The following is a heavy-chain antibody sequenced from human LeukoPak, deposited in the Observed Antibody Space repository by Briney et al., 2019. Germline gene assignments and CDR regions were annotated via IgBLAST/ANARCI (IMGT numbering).Heavy chain of an antibody. D-gene: IGHD3-22*01. J-gene: IGHJ4*02. CDR1: GGTFSSYA. V-gene: IGHV1-69*06. CDR2: IIPIFGTA. CDR3: ALQWLLPYYFDY. Sequence: SVKVSCTASGGTFSSYAISWVRQAPGQGLEWMGGIIPIFGTANYAQKFQGRVTITADKSTSTAYMELSSLRSEDTAVYYCALQWLLPYYFDYWGQGTLVTVSS.